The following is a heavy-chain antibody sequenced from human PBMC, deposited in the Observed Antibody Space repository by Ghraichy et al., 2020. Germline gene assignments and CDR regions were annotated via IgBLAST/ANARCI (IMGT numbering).Heavy chain of an antibody. CDR2: ISAYNGDT. CDR3: ARAPLPSAYYYYYMDV. CDR1: GYTFTSYG. D-gene: IGHD6-6*01. Sequence: ASVKVSCKASGYTFTSYGISWVRQAPGQGLEWMGWISAYNGDTNYAQKLQGRVTMTTDTSTSTAYMELRSLRSDDTAVYYCARAPLPSAYYYYYMDVWGKGTTVTVSS. J-gene: IGHJ6*03. V-gene: IGHV1-18*01.